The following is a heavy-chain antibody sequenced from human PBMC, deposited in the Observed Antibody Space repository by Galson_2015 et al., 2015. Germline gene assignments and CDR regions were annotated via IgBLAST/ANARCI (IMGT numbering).Heavy chain of an antibody. CDR1: GFTFSSYE. D-gene: IGHD1-26*01. V-gene: IGHV3-48*03. CDR3: ARVGSGSSGYYYYMDV. J-gene: IGHJ6*03. Sequence: SLRLSCAASGFTFSSYEMNWVRQAPGKGLEWVSYISSGGSTIYYADSVKGRFTISRDNAKNSLYLQMNSLRAEDTAVYYCARVGSGSSGYYYYMDVWGKGTTVTVSS. CDR2: ISSGGSTI.